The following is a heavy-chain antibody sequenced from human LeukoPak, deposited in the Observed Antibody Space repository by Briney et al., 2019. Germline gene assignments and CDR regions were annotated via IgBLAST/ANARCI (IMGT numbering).Heavy chain of an antibody. J-gene: IGHJ6*02. CDR1: GFTFANYN. V-gene: IGHV3-48*01. Sequence: GESLRLSCAASGFTFANYNFNWVRQAPGKGLEWVSYISSTSSTNYYADSMKGRFTISRDNAKNSLYLQMNSLRAEDTAVYYCARDPPHGMDVWGQGTTVTVSS. CDR2: ISSTSSTN. CDR3: ARDPPHGMDV.